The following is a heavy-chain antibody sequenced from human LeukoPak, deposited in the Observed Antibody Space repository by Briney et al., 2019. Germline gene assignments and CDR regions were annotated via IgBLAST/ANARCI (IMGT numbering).Heavy chain of an antibody. V-gene: IGHV1-69*01. Sequence: HWASVKVSCKASGGTFSSYAISWVRQAPGQGLEWMGGIIPIFGTANYAQKFQGRVTITADESTSTAYMELSSLRSEDTAVYYCARTEGVVVAATRYNWFDPWGQGTLVTVSS. CDR2: IIPIFGTA. CDR3: ARTEGVVVAATRYNWFDP. D-gene: IGHD2-15*01. CDR1: GGTFSSYA. J-gene: IGHJ5*02.